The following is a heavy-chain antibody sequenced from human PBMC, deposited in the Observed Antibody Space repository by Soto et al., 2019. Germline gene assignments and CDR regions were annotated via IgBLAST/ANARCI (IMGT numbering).Heavy chain of an antibody. CDR1: GCYISRGVYS. CDR2: IYHSGST. J-gene: IGHJ5*02. D-gene: IGHD3-10*01. Sequence: SETLSLTCAVSGCYISRGVYSWSWIRQPPGKGLEWIGYIYHSGSTYYNPSLKSRVTISVDRSKNQFSLKLTSVTAADTDVYYCARVPGPWGQGTLVTVS. V-gene: IGHV4-30-2*01. CDR3: ARVPGP.